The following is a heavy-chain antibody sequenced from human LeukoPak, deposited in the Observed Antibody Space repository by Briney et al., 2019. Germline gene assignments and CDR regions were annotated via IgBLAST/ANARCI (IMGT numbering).Heavy chain of an antibody. Sequence: SVKVSCKASGGTFSRYAISWVRQAPGQGLEWMGGITPMFGTANYAQKFQGRVTITVDESTRTAYMELKSLKFEDTAVYYCARDAAIHDSGAYYYLWWGQGTLVTVSS. CDR3: ARDAAIHDSGAYYYLW. V-gene: IGHV1-69*13. CDR2: ITPMFGTA. D-gene: IGHD3-22*01. J-gene: IGHJ4*02. CDR1: GGTFSRYA.